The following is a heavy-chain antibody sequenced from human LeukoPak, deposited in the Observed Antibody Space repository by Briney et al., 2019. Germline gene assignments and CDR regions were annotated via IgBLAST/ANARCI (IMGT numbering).Heavy chain of an antibody. Sequence: PGGSLRLSCAASGFTFDDYAMHWVRQAPGKGLEWASGISWNSGSIGYADSVKGRFTISRDNAKNSLYLQMNSLRAEDTALYYCAKDRSYYYYYGMDVWGQGTTVTVSS. CDR1: GFTFDDYA. CDR2: ISWNSGSI. V-gene: IGHV3-9*01. CDR3: AKDRSYYYYYGMDV. J-gene: IGHJ6*02.